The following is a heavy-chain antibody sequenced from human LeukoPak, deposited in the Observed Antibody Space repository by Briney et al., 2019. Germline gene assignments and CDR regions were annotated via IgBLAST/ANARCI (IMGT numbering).Heavy chain of an antibody. CDR1: GGSISSYY. D-gene: IGHD5-24*01. J-gene: IGHJ4*02. CDR3: AGGAVEMATILADY. CDR2: IYYSGST. Sequence: SETLSLTCTVSGGSISSYYWSWIRQPPGKGLEWIGYIYYSGSTNYNPSLKSRVTISVDTSTNQFSLKLSSVTAADTAVYYCAGGAVEMATILADYWGQGTLVTASS. V-gene: IGHV4-59*01.